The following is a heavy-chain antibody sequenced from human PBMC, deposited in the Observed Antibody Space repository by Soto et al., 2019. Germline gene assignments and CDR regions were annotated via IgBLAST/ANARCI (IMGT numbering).Heavy chain of an antibody. CDR3: ARAPGQQLVSDYYYYGMDV. CDR2: IYHSGST. V-gene: IGHV4-30-2*01. CDR1: GGSISSGGYS. D-gene: IGHD6-13*01. J-gene: IGHJ6*02. Sequence: SETLSLTCAVSGGSISSGGYSWSWIRQPPGKGLEWIGYIYHSGSTYYNPSLKSRVTISVDRSKNQFSLKLSSVTAADTAVYYCARAPGQQLVSDYYYYGMDVWGQGTTVTVSS.